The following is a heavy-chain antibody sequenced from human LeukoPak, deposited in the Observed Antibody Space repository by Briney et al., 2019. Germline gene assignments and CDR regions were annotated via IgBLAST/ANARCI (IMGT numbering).Heavy chain of an antibody. V-gene: IGHV1-46*01. CDR1: GYTFTTYY. CDR2: LNPSSGST. J-gene: IGHJ5*02. D-gene: IGHD6-19*01. CDR3: ALLFRGRIAVAGNH. Sequence: ASVKVSCKASGYTFTTYYMHWVRQAPGQGLEWMGILNPSSGSTSYAQRFQGRVTMTRDTSTSTFYMELSSLRSEDTAVYYCALLFRGRIAVAGNHWGQGTLVTVSS.